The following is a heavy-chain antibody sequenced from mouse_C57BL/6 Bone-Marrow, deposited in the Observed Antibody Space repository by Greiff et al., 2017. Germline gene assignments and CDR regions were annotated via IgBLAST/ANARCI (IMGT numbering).Heavy chain of an antibody. CDR2: ISNGGGST. J-gene: IGHJ3*01. V-gene: IGHV5-12*01. CDR1: GFTFSDYY. D-gene: IGHD1-2*01. Sequence: EVQLVESGGGLVQPGGSLKLSCAASGFTFSDYYMYWVRQTPEKRLEWVAYISNGGGSTYYPDTVSGRFTISRDNDKNTLYLQMSQLKSEDTAMYYFARHDGHQAWFAYWGQGTLVTVSA. CDR3: ARHDGHQAWFAY.